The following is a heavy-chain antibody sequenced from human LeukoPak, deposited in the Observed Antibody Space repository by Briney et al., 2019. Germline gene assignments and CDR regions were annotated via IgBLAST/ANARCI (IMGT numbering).Heavy chain of an antibody. V-gene: IGHV3-30*02. CDR3: AKDVRYCSSTSCYSPHYYYYYMDV. D-gene: IGHD2-2*01. J-gene: IGHJ6*03. Sequence: GGSLRLSCAASGFAFSSYGMHWVRQAPGKGLEWVAFIRYDGSNKYYADSVKGRFTISRDNSKNTLYLQMNSLRAEDTAVYYCAKDVRYCSSTSCYSPHYYYYYMDVWGKGTTVTISS. CDR1: GFAFSSYG. CDR2: IRYDGSNK.